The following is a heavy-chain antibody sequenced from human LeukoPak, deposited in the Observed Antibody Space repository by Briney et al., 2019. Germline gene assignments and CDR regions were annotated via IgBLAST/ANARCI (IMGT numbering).Heavy chain of an antibody. CDR2: IYSSGST. CDR3: ARHYGP. D-gene: IGHD4-17*01. V-gene: IGHV4-39*01. Sequence: PGKGLEWIGSIYSSGSTSYTPSLKSRVTISVDTSKNQFSLKLTSVTAADTAVYYCARHYGPWGQGTLVTVSS. J-gene: IGHJ5*02.